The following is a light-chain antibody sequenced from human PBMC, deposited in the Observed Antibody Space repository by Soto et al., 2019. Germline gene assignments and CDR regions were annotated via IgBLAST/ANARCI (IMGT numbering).Light chain of an antibody. J-gene: IGKJ4*01. CDR3: QNYNSAPPAGT. V-gene: IGKV1-27*01. CDR1: QGINNH. CDR2: AAS. Sequence: DFQMTQSPSSLSASVGDRVTITCRASQGINNHLAWFQQKPGKVPKVLIYAASTLQSGVPSRFCGSGSGTDFTLTISSLQPEDVATYYCQNYNSAPPAGTFGGGTKVEIK.